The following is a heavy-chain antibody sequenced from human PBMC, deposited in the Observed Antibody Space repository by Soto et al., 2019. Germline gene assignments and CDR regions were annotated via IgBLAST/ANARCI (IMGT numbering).Heavy chain of an antibody. CDR1: GYTFTSYD. J-gene: IGHJ4*02. V-gene: IGHV1-8*01. CDR3: ARANGDFDY. Sequence: QVQLVQSGAEVKKPGASVKVSCKASGYTFTSYDINWVRQATGQGLEWMGWMNLYSGYTGSAQKFQGRVTMTRSNSIRTAYMELSSLTSEDTAVYYCARANGDFDYWGQGPLVTVSS. D-gene: IGHD4-17*01. CDR2: MNLYSGYT.